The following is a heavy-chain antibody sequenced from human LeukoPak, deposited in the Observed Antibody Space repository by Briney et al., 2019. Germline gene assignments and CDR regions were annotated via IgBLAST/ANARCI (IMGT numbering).Heavy chain of an antibody. Sequence: GGSLRLSCAAYGFFFSTYSMNWVRQAPGKGLEWVSSISSSTSHIYYAVSVKGRFTISRDNAKNSLYLQMNSLRPEDTAVYYCARENSGSYYQFDCWGQGTLVTVSS. J-gene: IGHJ4*02. CDR1: GFFFSTYS. V-gene: IGHV3-21*01. CDR3: ARENSGSYYQFDC. D-gene: IGHD1-26*01. CDR2: ISSSTSHI.